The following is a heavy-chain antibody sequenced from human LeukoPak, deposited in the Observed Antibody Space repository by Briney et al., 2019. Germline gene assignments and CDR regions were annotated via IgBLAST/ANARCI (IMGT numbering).Heavy chain of an antibody. D-gene: IGHD1-26*01. CDR3: AREAFSGRYYDY. J-gene: IGHJ4*02. V-gene: IGHV5-10-1*01. Sequence: GESLKISCKGSGYSFTSYWISWVRQMPGKGLEWMGRIDPSDSYTNYSPSFQGHVTISADKSISTAYLQWSSLKASDAAMYYCAREAFSGRYYDYWGQGTLVTVSS. CDR1: GYSFTSYW. CDR2: IDPSDSYT.